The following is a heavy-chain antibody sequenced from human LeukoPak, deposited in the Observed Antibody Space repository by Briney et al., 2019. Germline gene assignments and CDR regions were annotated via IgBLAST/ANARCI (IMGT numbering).Heavy chain of an antibody. CDR2: INPSTGGT. J-gene: IGHJ4*02. Sequence: GASVKVSCKPSGYTFTIYYMHWVRQAPGQGLEWMGIINPSTGGTTYAQKFQGRVTMTRDTSTSTVYMELSSLTSEDTAVYYCARDGGAADYWGQGTLVTVSS. V-gene: IGHV1-46*01. CDR3: ARDGGAADY. CDR1: GYTFTIYY. D-gene: IGHD3-16*01.